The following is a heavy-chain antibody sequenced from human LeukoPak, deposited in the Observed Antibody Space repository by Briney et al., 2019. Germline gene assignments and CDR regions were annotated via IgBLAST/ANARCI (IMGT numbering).Heavy chain of an antibody. CDR1: GFTFSGYG. Sequence: GRSLRLSCAASGFTFSGYGMHWVRQAPDKGLEWVALISSDGSNRIYADSVKGRFSISRDNSKNTLYLQVNSLRIEDTAVYYCAKDFRVAEELWFGESWNAFDIWGQGIRVAVSS. CDR2: ISSDGSNR. V-gene: IGHV3-30*18. CDR3: AKDFRVAEELWFGESWNAFDI. J-gene: IGHJ3*02. D-gene: IGHD3-10*01.